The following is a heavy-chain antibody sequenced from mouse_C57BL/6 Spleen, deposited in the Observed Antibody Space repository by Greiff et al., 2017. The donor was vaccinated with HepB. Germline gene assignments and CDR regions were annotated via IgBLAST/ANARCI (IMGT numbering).Heavy chain of an antibody. Sequence: QVQLQQSGAELAKPGASVKLSCKASGYTFTSYWMHWVKQRPGQGLEWIGYINPSSGYIKYNQKFKDKATLTADKSSSTAYMQLSSLTYEDSAVYYCARGIYYYGSSSGVGAMDYWGQGTSVTVSS. CDR3: ARGIYYYGSSSGVGAMDY. J-gene: IGHJ4*01. D-gene: IGHD1-1*01. CDR2: INPSSGYI. CDR1: GYTFTSYW. V-gene: IGHV1-7*01.